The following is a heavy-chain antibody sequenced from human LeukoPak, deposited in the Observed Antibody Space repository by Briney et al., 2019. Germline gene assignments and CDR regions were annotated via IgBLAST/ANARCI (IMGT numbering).Heavy chain of an antibody. Sequence: PSETLSLTCTVSGDSFTRSTYYWGWVRQTPWKGLEWIAAMYHRGAKYYNPSLESRVTMSIDSTRFSLKLRSVTAADSGVYYCARLPGLYSSYFDNWGRGALVTVSS. V-gene: IGHV4-39*02. D-gene: IGHD2-15*01. J-gene: IGHJ4*02. CDR3: ARLPGLYSSYFDN. CDR2: MYHRGAK. CDR1: GDSFTRSTYY.